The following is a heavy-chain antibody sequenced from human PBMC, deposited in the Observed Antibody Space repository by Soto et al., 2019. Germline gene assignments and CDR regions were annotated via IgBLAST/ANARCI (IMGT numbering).Heavy chain of an antibody. CDR1: GYSFTSYW. D-gene: IGHD1-26*01. V-gene: IGHV5-51*01. CDR2: IYPGDSDT. CDR3: ARHVRPIDRITPGASFDY. Sequence: GESLKISCKGSGYSFTSYWIGWVRQMPGKGLEWMGIIYPGDSDTRYSPSFQGQVTISADKSISTAYLQWSSLKASDTAMYYCARHVRPIDRITPGASFDYWGQGTLVTVSS. J-gene: IGHJ4*02.